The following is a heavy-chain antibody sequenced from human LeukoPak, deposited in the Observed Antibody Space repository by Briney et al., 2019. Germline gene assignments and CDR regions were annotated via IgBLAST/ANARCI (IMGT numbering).Heavy chain of an antibody. J-gene: IGHJ4*02. CDR3: ARDILWI. D-gene: IGHD5-12*01. V-gene: IGHV3-7*01. Sequence: PGGSLRLSCEASEFTFSHYWMSRVRQAPGKGLEWVANIKEDGSEKYYVDSVKGRFAISRDNAKNSLYLQMDSLRAEDTALYYCARDILWIGGQGTLVTVSS. CDR1: EFTFSHYW. CDR2: IKEDGSEK.